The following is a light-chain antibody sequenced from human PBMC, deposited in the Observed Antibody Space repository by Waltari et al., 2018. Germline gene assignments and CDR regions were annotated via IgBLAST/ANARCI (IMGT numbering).Light chain of an antibody. V-gene: IGLV1-44*01. CDR1: GSNIGINT. J-gene: IGLJ1*01. Sequence: QSVLTQPPSASGTPGQRVTISCSGSGSNIGINTVNWYQQLPGTAPKLLIYNDNQRPSWVPDRFSRSKSGSSASLAISWLQSDDEANYYCAAGDDSLNGLSFGTGTRVTVL. CDR3: AAGDDSLNGLS. CDR2: NDN.